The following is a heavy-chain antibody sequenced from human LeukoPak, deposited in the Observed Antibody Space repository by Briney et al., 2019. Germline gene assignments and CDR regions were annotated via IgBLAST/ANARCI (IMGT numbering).Heavy chain of an antibody. CDR1: GYTFTSYY. CDR3: ARTYYYDSSGYYYDAFDI. J-gene: IGHJ3*02. Sequence: ASVKVSCKASGYTFTSYYIHWVRQAPGQGLEWMGIINPSGGGTRYAQTFQGRVTMTSDTSTSTVYMELSSLRSEDTAVYYCARTYYYDSSGYYYDAFDIWGQGTIVTVSS. V-gene: IGHV1-46*01. D-gene: IGHD3-22*01. CDR2: INPSGGGT.